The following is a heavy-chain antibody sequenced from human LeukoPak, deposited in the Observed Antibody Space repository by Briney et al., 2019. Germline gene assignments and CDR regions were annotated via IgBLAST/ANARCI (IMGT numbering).Heavy chain of an antibody. CDR1: GGSISSYY. CDR3: ARHRFESSSWYPNAFDI. V-gene: IGHV4-59*08. D-gene: IGHD6-13*01. Sequence: SETLSLTFTVSGGSISSYYWSWVRQPPGKGLEWIGYIYYSGSTNYNPSLKSRVTISVDTSKNQFSLKLSSVTAADTAVYYCARHRFESSSWYPNAFDIWGQGTMVTVSS. J-gene: IGHJ3*02. CDR2: IYYSGST.